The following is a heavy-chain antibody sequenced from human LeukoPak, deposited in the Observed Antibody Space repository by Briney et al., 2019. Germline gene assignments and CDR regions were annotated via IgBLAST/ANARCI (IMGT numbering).Heavy chain of an antibody. CDR1: GDSISSGHYY. CDR3: ARAWFGELFFDY. Sequence: SETLSLTCIVSGDSISSGHYYWNWIPQSAGKGLEWIGYISSRGTSTYNPSLESPVTISKDTSKNQFSLRLNSVTAADTAVYYCARAWFGELFFDYWGQGALVTVSS. J-gene: IGHJ4*02. D-gene: IGHD3-10*01. CDR2: ISSRGTS. V-gene: IGHV4-61*10.